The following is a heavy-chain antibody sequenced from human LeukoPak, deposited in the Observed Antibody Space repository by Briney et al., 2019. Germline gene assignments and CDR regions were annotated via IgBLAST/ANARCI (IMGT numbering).Heavy chain of an antibody. V-gene: IGHV3-23*01. CDR2: LSHSGGSA. CDR1: GFSFSTYV. D-gene: IGHD3-9*01. CDR3: AKLGFLTGSFDS. J-gene: IGHJ4*02. Sequence: AGGSLRLSCAGSGFSFSTYVLSWARQAPGKGLEWVSSLSHSGGSAYYTDSVKGRFTISRDNSKNTLYLHMNSLRVGDTAVYFCAKLGFLTGSFDSWGQGTLVSVSS.